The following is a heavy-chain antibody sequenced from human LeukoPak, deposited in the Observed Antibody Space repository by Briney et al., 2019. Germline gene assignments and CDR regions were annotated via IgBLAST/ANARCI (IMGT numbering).Heavy chain of an antibody. V-gene: IGHV4-38-2*01. CDR1: GFTFSSYA. D-gene: IGHD3-22*01. CDR2: IYYSGTT. CDR3: ASPYDSTGYYFFAY. J-gene: IGHJ4*02. Sequence: GSLRLSCAASGFTFSSYAMGWVRQAPGKGLEWIGTIYYSGTTYYNPSLKSRVTISIDVSKNQFSLKLSSVAAADTAMYYCASPYDSTGYYFFAYWGQGTLVTVSS.